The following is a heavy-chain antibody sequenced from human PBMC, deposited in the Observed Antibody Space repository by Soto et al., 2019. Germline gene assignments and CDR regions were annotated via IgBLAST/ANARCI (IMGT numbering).Heavy chain of an antibody. CDR3: AKGGSVLQEWINDGH. V-gene: IGHV3-30*18. J-gene: IGHJ4*02. D-gene: IGHD2-2*03. CDR1: GFTLSSYG. CDR2: MSYDGNKK. Sequence: QVQLVEAGGGVVQPGRSLSLSCAVSGFTLSSYGIHCVRQAPGKGLEWVAFMSYDGNKKYYADSVKGRFTISRDNSKNTLYLQMDSLRAEDTAMYYCAKGGSVLQEWINDGHWGQGTQVTVSS.